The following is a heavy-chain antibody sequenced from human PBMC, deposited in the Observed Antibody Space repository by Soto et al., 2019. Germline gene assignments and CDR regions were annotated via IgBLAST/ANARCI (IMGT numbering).Heavy chain of an antibody. Sequence: GGSLRLSCAASGFTLSGYAVDWVRQAPGKGLEYVSGISSNGVGTYYANSVQGRFTISRDNSKNTVYLQMGSLRPEDMAVYYCARRARPDFYYMDVWGKGTTVTVS. CDR2: ISSNGVGT. D-gene: IGHD6-6*01. CDR1: GFTLSGYA. V-gene: IGHV3-64*01. J-gene: IGHJ6*03. CDR3: ARRARPDFYYMDV.